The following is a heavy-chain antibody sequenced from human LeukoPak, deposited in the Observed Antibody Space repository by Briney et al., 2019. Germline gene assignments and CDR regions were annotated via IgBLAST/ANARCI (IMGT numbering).Heavy chain of an antibody. CDR3: ARGQLRSWFDP. J-gene: IGHJ5*02. Sequence: SETLSLTCTVSGYSISSGYYWGWIRQPPGKGLEWIGSIYHSGSTYYNPSLRSRVTISMDTSKNQFSLKLGSVTAADTAVYYCARGQLRSWFDPWGQGTLVTVSS. CDR1: GYSISSGYY. D-gene: IGHD3-10*01. CDR2: IYHSGST. V-gene: IGHV4-38-2*02.